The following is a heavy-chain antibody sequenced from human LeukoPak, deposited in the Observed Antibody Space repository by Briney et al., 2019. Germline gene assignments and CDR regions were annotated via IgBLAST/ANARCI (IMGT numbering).Heavy chain of an antibody. CDR3: ARGHTAAMVFCDY. CDR1: GFTFSSYN. D-gene: IGHD5-18*01. CDR2: ISTSSTSI. J-gene: IGHJ4*02. Sequence: GGSLRLSCAASGFTFSSYNVSWVRQAPGKGLDWVSCISTSSTSIYYADSVKGRFTISRDNAKNSLYLQLNSLRAEDTAVYYCARGHTAAMVFCDYWGQGTLVTVSS. V-gene: IGHV3-48*01.